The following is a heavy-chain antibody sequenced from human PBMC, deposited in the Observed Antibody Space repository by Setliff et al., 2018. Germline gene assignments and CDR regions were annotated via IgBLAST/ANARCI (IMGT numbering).Heavy chain of an antibody. CDR2: IGDSYN. V-gene: IGHV3-21*01. CDR1: GFTFSSYS. CDR3: ARDMKHASGRYDYSDY. D-gene: IGHD6-19*01. Sequence: GGSLRLSCAASGFTFSSYSMNWVRQAPGKGLEWVSSIGDSYNYYADSVKGRFTISRDNAKNSVYLQMNSLRAEDTAVYYCARDMKHASGRYDYSDYWGQGTVVTVSS. J-gene: IGHJ4*02.